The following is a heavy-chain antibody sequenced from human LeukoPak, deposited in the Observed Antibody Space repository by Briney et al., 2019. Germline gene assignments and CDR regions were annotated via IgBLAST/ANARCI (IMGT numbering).Heavy chain of an antibody. Sequence: SVKVSCKASGYTFTSYGISWVRQAPGQGLEWMGGIIPIFGTANYAQKFQGRVTITADESTSTAYMELSSLRSEDTAVYYCAIHSGYETGSLDYWGQGTLVTVSS. V-gene: IGHV1-69*13. J-gene: IGHJ4*02. CDR3: AIHSGYETGSLDY. CDR2: IIPIFGTA. D-gene: IGHD5-12*01. CDR1: GYTFTSYG.